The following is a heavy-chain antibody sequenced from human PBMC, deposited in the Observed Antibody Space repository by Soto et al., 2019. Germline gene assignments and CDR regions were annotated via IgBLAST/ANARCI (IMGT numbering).Heavy chain of an antibody. J-gene: IGHJ4*02. CDR1: GFTFTPYT. Sequence: SLRLSCAASGFTFTPYTMHWVRQTPGKGLEWVAVISYDGNDKYYADSVKGRFTISRDNSKNTLYLQMNSLRAEDTALYYCARGGGFCGADCYKGGIDYWGQGTLVTVSS. CDR3: ARGGGFCGADCYKGGIDY. CDR2: ISYDGNDK. V-gene: IGHV3-30-3*01. D-gene: IGHD2-21*02.